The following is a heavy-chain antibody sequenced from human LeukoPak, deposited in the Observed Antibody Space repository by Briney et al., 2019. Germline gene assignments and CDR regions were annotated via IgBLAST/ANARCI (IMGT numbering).Heavy chain of an antibody. J-gene: IGHJ5*02. CDR3: ARDGGDGWFDP. V-gene: IGHV4-4*07. CDR1: GGSISSYY. Sequence: SETLSLTSTVSGGSISSYYWNWIPQPPGKGLEWIGRISSRGNTNYNPSLKSRLTMSVDTSKNQFSLKLTSVTAADTAVYYCARDGGDGWFDPWGQGSLVTVSS. D-gene: IGHD3-10*01. CDR2: ISSRGNT.